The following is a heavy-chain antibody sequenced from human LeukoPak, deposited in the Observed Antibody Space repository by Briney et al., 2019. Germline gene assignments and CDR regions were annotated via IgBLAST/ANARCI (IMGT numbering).Heavy chain of an antibody. CDR1: GFTVSSSY. CDR3: AREVHDFWSGSFDY. V-gene: IGHV3-53*01. J-gene: IGHJ4*02. D-gene: IGHD3-3*01. CDR2: IYSGGST. Sequence: PGGSLRLSCAASGFTVSSSYMSWVRQAPGKGLEWVSVIYSGGSTYYADSVKGRFTISRDNSKNTLYLQMNSLRAEDTAVYYCAREVHDFWSGSFDYWGQGTLVTVSS.